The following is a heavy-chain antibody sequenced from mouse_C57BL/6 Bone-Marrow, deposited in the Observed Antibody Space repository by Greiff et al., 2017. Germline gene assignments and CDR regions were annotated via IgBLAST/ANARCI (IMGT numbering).Heavy chain of an antibody. CDR2: IRSKSNNYAT. V-gene: IGHV10-1*01. J-gene: IGHJ2*01. D-gene: IGHD2-4*01. Sequence: EVHLVESGGGLVQPKGSLKLSCAASGFSFNTYAMNWVRQAPGKGLEWVARIRSKSNNYATYYADSVKDRFTISRDDSESMLYLQMNNLKTEDTAMYYCVRGGLPLYFDYWGQGTTLTVSS. CDR3: VRGGLPLYFDY. CDR1: GFSFNTYA.